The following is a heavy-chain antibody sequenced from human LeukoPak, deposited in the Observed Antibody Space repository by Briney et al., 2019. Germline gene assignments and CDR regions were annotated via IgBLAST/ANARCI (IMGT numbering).Heavy chain of an antibody. Sequence: GGSLRLSCAASGFTFSSYGMHWVRQAPGKGLEWVSSISGSGGTTYSTDSVKGRFTTSRDNSKNTLYLQMNSLRAEDTAVYYCAKDPLSRIVGAIGHYYWGQGTLVTVSS. J-gene: IGHJ4*02. CDR3: AKDPLSRIVGAIGHYY. D-gene: IGHD1-26*01. CDR2: ISGSGGTT. CDR1: GFTFSSYG. V-gene: IGHV3-23*01.